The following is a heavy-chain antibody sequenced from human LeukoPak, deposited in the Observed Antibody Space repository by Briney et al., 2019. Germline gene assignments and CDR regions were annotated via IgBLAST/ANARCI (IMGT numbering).Heavy chain of an antibody. CDR1: GYTFTSYY. CDR3: ATDLNYYGSGSYYDY. D-gene: IGHD3-10*01. J-gene: IGHJ4*02. CDR2: INPSGGST. V-gene: IGHV1-46*01. Sequence: ASVKVSCKASGYTFTSYYMHWVRQAPGQGLEWMGIINPSGGSTSYAQKFQGRVTMTRDMSTSTVYMELSSLRSEDTAVYYCATDLNYYGSGSYYDYWGQGTLVTVSS.